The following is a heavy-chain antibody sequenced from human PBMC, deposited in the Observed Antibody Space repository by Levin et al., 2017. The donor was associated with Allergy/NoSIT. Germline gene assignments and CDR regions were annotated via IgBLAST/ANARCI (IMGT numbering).Heavy chain of an antibody. D-gene: IGHD5/OR15-5a*01. J-gene: IGHJ6*02. Sequence: GESLKISCKGSGYSFTSYWIGWVRQMPGKGLEWMGIIYPGDSDTRYSPSFQGQVTISADKSISTAYLQWSSLKASDTAMYYCATVYHRSVLDSTHYYYGMDVWGQGTTVTVSS. CDR2: IYPGDSDT. V-gene: IGHV5-51*01. CDR1: GYSFTSYW. CDR3: ATVYHRSVLDSTHYYYGMDV.